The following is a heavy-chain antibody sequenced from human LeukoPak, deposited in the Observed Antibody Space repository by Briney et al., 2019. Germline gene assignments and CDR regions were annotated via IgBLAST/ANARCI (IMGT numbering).Heavy chain of an antibody. Sequence: GGSLRLSCTASGFTFGDYAMTWVRQAPGKGLEWVGFIRSKAYGGTTEFAASVKGRFTISRDGSKSIAHLQMNSLKTEDTAVYYCTTEGHYDILTGSWGQGSLVTVSS. CDR3: TTEGHYDILTGS. D-gene: IGHD3-9*01. J-gene: IGHJ5*02. CDR2: IRSKAYGGTT. V-gene: IGHV3-49*04. CDR1: GFTFGDYA.